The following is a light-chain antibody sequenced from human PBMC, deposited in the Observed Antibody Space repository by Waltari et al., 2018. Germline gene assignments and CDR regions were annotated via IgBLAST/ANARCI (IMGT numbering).Light chain of an antibody. J-gene: IGLJ3*02. Sequence: QSVLTQPPSASETPGQRVTISCSGSSSNTGSTFVYWYQQLPGTAPKLLIYRKHQRPSGVPDRFSVSTSGTSASLAISGLRSEDEADYYCAAWDDSLSGWVFGGGTKLTVL. V-gene: IGLV1-47*01. CDR3: AAWDDSLSGWV. CDR2: RKH. CDR1: SSNTGSTF.